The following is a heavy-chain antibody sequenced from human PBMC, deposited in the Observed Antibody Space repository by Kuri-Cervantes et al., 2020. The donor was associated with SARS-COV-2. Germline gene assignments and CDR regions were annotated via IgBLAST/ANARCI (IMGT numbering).Heavy chain of an antibody. CDR3: ASRDWHGDYYDSSGYYSDAFDI. J-gene: IGHJ3*02. CDR2: INPNSGGT. V-gene: IGHV1-2*02. Sequence: ASVKVSCKASGYTFTGYYMHWVRQAPGQGLEWMGWINPNSGGTNYAQKFQGRVTMTRDTSISTAYMELSRLRSEDTAVYYCASRDWHGDYYDSSGYYSDAFDIWGQGTMVTVSS. D-gene: IGHD3-22*01. CDR1: GYTFTGYY.